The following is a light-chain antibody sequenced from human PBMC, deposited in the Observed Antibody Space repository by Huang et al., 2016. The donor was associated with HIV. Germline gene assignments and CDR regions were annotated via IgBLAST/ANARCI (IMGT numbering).Light chain of an antibody. CDR3: QQYDSLPRT. CDR1: RHIYSY. J-gene: IGKJ3*01. V-gene: IGKV1-33*01. Sequence: DIQMTQSPSSLSASIGDRVTITCRASRHIYSYLNWYQHRPGKAPKLLMYDAANLEVGVPSRFSGSGAGGNFTLIISSLQPEDFATYYCQQYDSLPRTFGPGTKV. CDR2: DAA.